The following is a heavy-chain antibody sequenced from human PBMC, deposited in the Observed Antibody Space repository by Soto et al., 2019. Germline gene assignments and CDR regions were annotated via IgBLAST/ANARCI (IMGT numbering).Heavy chain of an antibody. J-gene: IGHJ4*02. D-gene: IGHD3-22*01. V-gene: IGHV1-69*13. CDR1: GYTFSSYA. Sequence: SVKVSCKASGYTFSSYAISWVRQAPGQGLEWMGGIIPIFGTANYAQKFQGRVTITADESTSTAYMELSSLRSEDTAVYYCASMTRSYGTRGYYGYWGQGTLVTVSS. CDR2: IIPIFGTA. CDR3: ASMTRSYGTRGYYGY.